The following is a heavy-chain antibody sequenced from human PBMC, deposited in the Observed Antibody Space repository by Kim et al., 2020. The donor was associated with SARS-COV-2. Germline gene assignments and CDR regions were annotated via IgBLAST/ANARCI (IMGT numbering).Heavy chain of an antibody. D-gene: IGHD2-15*01. CDR3: AREVWRTRNGLDV. CDR2: INPNDGRT. J-gene: IGHJ6*02. Sequence: ASVKVSCKTSGYTFGKYHMQWLRQAPGQGFEWMGIINPNDGRTTYAQRFQGRVTVTRDTATSTVYMELSSLKSEDTAIYYCAREVWRTRNGLDVWGQGTT. CDR1: GYTFGKYH. V-gene: IGHV1-46*01.